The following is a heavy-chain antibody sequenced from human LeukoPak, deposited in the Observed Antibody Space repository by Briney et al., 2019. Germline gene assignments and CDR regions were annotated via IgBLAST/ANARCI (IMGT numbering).Heavy chain of an antibody. J-gene: IGHJ6*02. V-gene: IGHV1-8*01. CDR2: MNPNSGNT. CDR1: GYTFNNYD. Sequence: APVKVSCKASGYTFNNYDINWVQQAPGQGLVWMGWMNPNSGNTGYAQKFQGRFTLTRETFISTAYMELSSLRSDDTAVYYCVRAMAPLDTFNYQYAMDVWGQGTMVTVSS. D-gene: IGHD5-24*01. CDR3: VRAMAPLDTFNYQYAMDV.